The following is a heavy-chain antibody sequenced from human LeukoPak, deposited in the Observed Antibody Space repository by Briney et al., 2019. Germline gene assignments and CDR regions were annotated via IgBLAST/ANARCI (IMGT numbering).Heavy chain of an antibody. D-gene: IGHD4-23*01. CDR1: GGSFSGYY. V-gene: IGHV4-34*01. CDR2: INHSGST. CDR3: ARDIYRGKRNGFDI. J-gene: IGHJ3*02. Sequence: SETLSLTCAVYGGSFSGYYWSWIRQPPGKGLEWIGEINHSGSTNYNPSLKSRVTISVDTSKNQFSLKLSSVTAADTAVYYCARDIYRGKRNGFDIWGQGAIVTVSS.